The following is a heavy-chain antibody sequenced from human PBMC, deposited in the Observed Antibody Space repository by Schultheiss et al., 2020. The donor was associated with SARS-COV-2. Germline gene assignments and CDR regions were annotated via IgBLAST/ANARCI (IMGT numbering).Heavy chain of an antibody. CDR1: GFTFSSYA. Sequence: GGSLRLSCAASGFTFSSYAMHWVRQAPGKGLEWVAVISYDGSNKYYADSVKGRFTISRDNSKNTLYLQMNSLRAEDTAVYYCARVGGSCYSCSYWGQGTLVTVSS. CDR3: ARVGGSCYSCSY. D-gene: IGHD2-15*01. J-gene: IGHJ4*02. V-gene: IGHV3-30*07. CDR2: ISYDGSNK.